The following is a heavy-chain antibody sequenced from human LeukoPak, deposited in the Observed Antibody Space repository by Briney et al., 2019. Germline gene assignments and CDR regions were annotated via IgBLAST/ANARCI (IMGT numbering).Heavy chain of an antibody. CDR2: ISSSSSYI. Sequence: GGSLRLSCAASGFTFSSYSMNWVRQAPGKGLEWVSSISSSSSYIYYADSVKGRFTISRDNAKNSLFLQMNSLRPEDTAVYYCARDGHGADVFDIWGQGTRVTVSS. V-gene: IGHV3-21*01. D-gene: IGHD3-10*01. J-gene: IGHJ3*02. CDR3: ARDGHGADVFDI. CDR1: GFTFSSYS.